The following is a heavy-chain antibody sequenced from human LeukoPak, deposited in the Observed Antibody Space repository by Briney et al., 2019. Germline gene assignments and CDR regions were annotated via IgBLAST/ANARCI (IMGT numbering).Heavy chain of an antibody. CDR3: ARAYSGSYIFVDYFDY. Sequence: TSQTLSLTCAISGDSVSSNSAAWNWIRQSPSRGLEWLGGTYYRSKWYNDYAVSVKSRITINPDTSKNQFSLQLNSVTPEDTAVYYCARAYSGSYIFVDYFDYWGQGTLVTVSS. J-gene: IGHJ4*02. CDR1: GDSVSSNSAA. D-gene: IGHD1-26*01. CDR2: TYYRSKWYN. V-gene: IGHV6-1*01.